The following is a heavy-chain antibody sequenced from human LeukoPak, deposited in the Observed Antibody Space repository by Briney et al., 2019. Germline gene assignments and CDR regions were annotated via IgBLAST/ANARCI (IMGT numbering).Heavy chain of an antibody. V-gene: IGHV4-39*07. D-gene: IGHD3-10*01. CDR3: ARDHRGFGGYNWFDP. Sequence: SETLSLTCTVSGGSISSYYWGWIRQPPGKGLEWIGSIYYSGSTYYNPSLKSRVTISVDTSKNQFSLKLSSVTAADTAVYYCARDHRGFGGYNWFDPWGQGTLVTVSS. CDR1: GGSISSYY. CDR2: IYYSGST. J-gene: IGHJ5*02.